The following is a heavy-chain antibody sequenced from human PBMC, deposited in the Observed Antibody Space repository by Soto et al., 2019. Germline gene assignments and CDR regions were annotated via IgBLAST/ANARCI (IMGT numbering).Heavy chain of an antibody. D-gene: IGHD2-15*01. CDR1: GYTFTSYG. V-gene: IGHV1-18*01. J-gene: IGHJ4*02. CDR3: ARDRYCSGGSCYHFDY. Sequence: QVQLVQSGAEVKKPGASLKVSCKASGYTFTSYGISWVRQAPGQGLEWMGWISAYNGNTHYAQKLQGRDTMTTATSTSTAYMKLRSLRSDDTAVYYCARDRYCSGGSCYHFDYWGQGTLVTVSS. CDR2: ISAYNGNT.